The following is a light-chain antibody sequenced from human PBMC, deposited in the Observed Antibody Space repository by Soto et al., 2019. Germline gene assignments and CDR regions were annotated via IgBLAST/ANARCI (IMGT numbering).Light chain of an antibody. CDR1: QSVDNN. V-gene: IGKV3-15*01. J-gene: IGKJ5*01. CDR2: GSF. Sequence: EIVMTQSPVTLSASPGESATLSCRASQSVDNNVAWYQQKPGQAPRLLIVGSFARATGIPARFSGSGSGSECTLTISGLQSEDFAVYYWQQYNDMPPITFGQGTRLEIK. CDR3: QQYNDMPPIT.